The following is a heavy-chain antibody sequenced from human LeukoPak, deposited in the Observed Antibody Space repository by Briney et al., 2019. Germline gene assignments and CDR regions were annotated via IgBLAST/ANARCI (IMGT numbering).Heavy chain of an antibody. V-gene: IGHV3-21*01. CDR3: ARDPPGAAAYYYYYYYGMDV. Sequence: GGSLRLSCAAAGFTFSSYSMKWVRQPPGKGLEWVSSISMRSSYIYYADSVKGRFTISRDNAKNSLYLQMNSLRAEDTAVYYCARDPPGAAAYYYYYYYGMDVWGQGTTVTVSS. J-gene: IGHJ6*02. D-gene: IGHD6-13*01. CDR2: ISMRSSYI. CDR1: GFTFSSYS.